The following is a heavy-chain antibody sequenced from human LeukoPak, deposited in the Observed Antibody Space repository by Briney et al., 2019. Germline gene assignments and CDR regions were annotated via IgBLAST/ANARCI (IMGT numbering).Heavy chain of an antibody. CDR1: GFTFSSYS. CDR2: ISSSSSYI. CDR3: EVVVPDFDY. J-gene: IGHJ4*02. Sequence: GGSLRLSCAASGFTFSSYSMNWVRQAPGKGLEWVSSISSSSSYIYYADSVKGRFTISRDNAKNSLYLQMNSLRDEDTAVYYCEVVVPDFDYWGQGTLVTVSS. V-gene: IGHV3-21*01. D-gene: IGHD3-22*01.